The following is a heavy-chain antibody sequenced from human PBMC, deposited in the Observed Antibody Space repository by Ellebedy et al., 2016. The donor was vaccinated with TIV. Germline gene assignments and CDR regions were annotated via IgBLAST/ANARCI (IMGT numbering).Heavy chain of an antibody. CDR2: IYPGNFAS. CDR1: AYSFTNYW. J-gene: IGHJ4*02. D-gene: IGHD2-2*01. CDR3: VKHDGSSSFDY. V-gene: IGHV5-51*01. Sequence: KVSCKGSAYSFTNYWIGWVRQMPGKGLEWMGMIYPGNFASSYSPSFPGQVTISADQSITNAYLQWSSRKASDTAMYYCVKHDGSSSFDYWGQGTLVTVSS.